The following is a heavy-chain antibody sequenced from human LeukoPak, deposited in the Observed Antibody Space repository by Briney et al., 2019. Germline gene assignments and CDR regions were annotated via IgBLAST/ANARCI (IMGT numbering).Heavy chain of an antibody. V-gene: IGHV3-9*01. D-gene: IGHD6-13*01. Sequence: GRSLRLSCAASGFTFDDYSMHWVRQSPGKGLEWLSGLGWNGDIIDYADSVKGRFTISRDNAKNSLYLQMDSLKTEDTALYYCAKCSLIAASGTLFDFWGQGTRVTVSS. CDR1: GFTFDDYS. CDR2: LGWNGDII. CDR3: AKCSLIAASGTLFDF. J-gene: IGHJ4*02.